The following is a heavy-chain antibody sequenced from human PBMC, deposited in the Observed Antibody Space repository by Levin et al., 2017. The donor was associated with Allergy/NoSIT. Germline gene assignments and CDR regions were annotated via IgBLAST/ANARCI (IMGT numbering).Heavy chain of an antibody. CDR3: ARGSTSRQREDAFDI. V-gene: IGHV3-21*06. Sequence: ESLKISCAASGFTFSSYSMNWVRQAPGKGLEWVSSISTTSSHIYYADSVKGRFTISRDNAKNSLYLQMDSLRAEDTAVYYCARGSTSRQREDAFDIWGQGTMVTVSS. D-gene: IGHD2-2*01. CDR2: ISTTSSHI. J-gene: IGHJ3*02. CDR1: GFTFSSYS.